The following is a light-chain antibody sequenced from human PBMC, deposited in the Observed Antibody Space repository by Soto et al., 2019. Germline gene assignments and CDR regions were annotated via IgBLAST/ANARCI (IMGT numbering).Light chain of an antibody. Sequence: QSVLTQPASVSGSPGQSITISCTGTSSDVGSYNLVSWYQQHPGKAPKLMIYEVSKRPSGVSNRLSGSKSGNTASLTISGLHAEDEADYYCCSYAGSSTVVFGGGTKVTV. V-gene: IGLV2-23*02. CDR3: CSYAGSSTVV. CDR1: SSDVGSYNL. CDR2: EVS. J-gene: IGLJ2*01.